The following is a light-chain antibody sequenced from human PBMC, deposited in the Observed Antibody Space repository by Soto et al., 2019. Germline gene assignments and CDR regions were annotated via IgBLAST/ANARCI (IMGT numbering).Light chain of an antibody. Sequence: QSALTQPASVSESPGQSITISCTGSSSDVGGYKYVSWYQQHPGKAPNLLIYDVTNRPSGVSTRFSGSTSGYTASLTISGRQSADDDDDYCSSDTSFKPVVFGAGTKLTVL. CDR1: SSDVGGYKY. J-gene: IGLJ2*01. CDR3: SSDTSFKPVV. CDR2: DVT. V-gene: IGLV2-14*01.